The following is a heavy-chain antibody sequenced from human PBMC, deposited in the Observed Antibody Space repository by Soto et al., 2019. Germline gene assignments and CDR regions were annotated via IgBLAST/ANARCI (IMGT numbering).Heavy chain of an antibody. CDR2: IYSGGST. D-gene: IGHD3-9*01. V-gene: IGHV3-66*01. CDR3: ARVETYDILTPDAFDI. CDR1: GFPVSSNY. J-gene: IGHJ3*02. Sequence: RGGSLSLSSAPSGFPVSSNYMSWVRQAPGKGLEWVAVIYSGGSTYYAASVKGGFTTSRDNSKNTLYLQMNSLRAEDTAVYYCARVETYDILTPDAFDIWGQGTMVTVSS.